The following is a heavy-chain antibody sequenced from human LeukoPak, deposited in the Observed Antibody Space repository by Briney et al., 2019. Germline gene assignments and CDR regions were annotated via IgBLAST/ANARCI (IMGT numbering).Heavy chain of an antibody. J-gene: IGHJ3*02. D-gene: IGHD3-9*01. Sequence: PSETLSLTCTVSGGSISSGSYYWGWIRQPPGKVREWIGSIYYSGSTYYNPSLKSRVTISVDTSKNQFSLKLSSVTAADTAVYYCARDVLRYFDWLLAPLDDAFDIWGQGTMVTVSS. CDR1: GGSISSGSYY. CDR3: ARDVLRYFDWLLAPLDDAFDI. V-gene: IGHV4-39*07. CDR2: IYYSGST.